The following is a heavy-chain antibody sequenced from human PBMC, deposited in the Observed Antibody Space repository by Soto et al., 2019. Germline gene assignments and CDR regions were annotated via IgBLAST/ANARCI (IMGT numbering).Heavy chain of an antibody. D-gene: IGHD6-6*01. CDR1: GFTFSSYG. CDR3: ARPYSSSVIDAFDI. J-gene: IGHJ3*02. CDR2: IWYDGSNK. V-gene: IGHV3-33*01. Sequence: PGGSLRLSCAASGFTFSSYGMHWVRQAPGKGLEWVAVIWYDGSNKYYADSVKGRFTISRDNSKNTLYLQMNSLRAEDTAVYYCARPYSSSVIDAFDIWGQGTMVTVSS.